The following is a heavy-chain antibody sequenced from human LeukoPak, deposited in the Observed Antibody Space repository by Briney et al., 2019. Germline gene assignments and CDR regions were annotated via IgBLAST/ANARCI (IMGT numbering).Heavy chain of an antibody. D-gene: IGHD5-18*01. CDR3: ASVGIQLWRNYYFDY. J-gene: IGHJ4*02. V-gene: IGHV1-69*13. CDR1: GGTFSSYA. Sequence: ASVKVSCKASGGTFSSYAISWVRQAPGQRLEWMGGIIPIFGTANYAQKFQGRVTITADESTSTAYMELSSLRSEDTAVYYCASVGIQLWRNYYFDYWGQGTLVTVSS. CDR2: IIPIFGTA.